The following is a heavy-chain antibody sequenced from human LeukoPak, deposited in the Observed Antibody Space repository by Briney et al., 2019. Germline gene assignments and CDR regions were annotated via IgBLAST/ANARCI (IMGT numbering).Heavy chain of an antibody. Sequence: SETLSLTCAVSGGSISSGGYSWSWIRQPPGKGLEWIGYIYYSGSTYYNPSLKSRVTISVDTSKNQFSLKLSSVTAADTAVYYCARVHQSGDWRFDPWGQGTLVTVSS. CDR1: GGSISSGGYS. D-gene: IGHD3/OR15-3a*01. CDR2: IYYSGST. J-gene: IGHJ5*02. V-gene: IGHV4-30-4*07. CDR3: ARVHQSGDWRFDP.